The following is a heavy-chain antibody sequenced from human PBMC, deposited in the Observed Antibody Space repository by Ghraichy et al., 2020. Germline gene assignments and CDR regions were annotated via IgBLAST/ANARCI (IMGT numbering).Heavy chain of an antibody. D-gene: IGHD3-16*01. CDR2: INSDGSST. V-gene: IGHV3-74*01. CDR1: GFTFSSYW. J-gene: IGHJ4*02. Sequence: GESLNISCAASGFTFSSYWMHWVRQAPGKGLVWVSRINSDGSSTTYADSVKGRFTISRDHAKNTLYLQMNSLRAEDTAVYYCARALGIDLDYWGQGTLVTVSS. CDR3: ARALGIDLDY.